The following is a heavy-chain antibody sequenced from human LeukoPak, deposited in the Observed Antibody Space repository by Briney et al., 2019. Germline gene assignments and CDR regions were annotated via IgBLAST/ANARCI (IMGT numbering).Heavy chain of an antibody. V-gene: IGHV3-15*01. D-gene: IGHD6-13*01. J-gene: IGHJ6*03. CDR3: TLSSSWPRDYYMDV. CDR1: GFTFSNAW. Sequence: PGGSLRLSCAASGFTFSNAWMSWVRQAPGKGLEWVGRIKSKTDGGTTDYAAPVKGRFTISRDDSKNTLYLQMNSLKTEDTAVYYCTLSSSWPRDYYMDVWGKGTTVTVSS. CDR2: IKSKTDGGTT.